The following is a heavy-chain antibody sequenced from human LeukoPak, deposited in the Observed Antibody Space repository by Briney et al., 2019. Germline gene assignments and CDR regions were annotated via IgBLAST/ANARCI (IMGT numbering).Heavy chain of an antibody. Sequence: GGSLRLSCAASGFTFSIYAMTWVRQAPGKGLEWVSGINGSGGTTYYADSVKGRFTISRDNSKNTLYLQMNSLRAEDTAVCYCAKEDDSSGYQTPYYFDYWGQGALVTVSS. J-gene: IGHJ4*02. D-gene: IGHD3-22*01. CDR1: GFTFSIYA. CDR3: AKEDDSSGYQTPYYFDY. V-gene: IGHV3-23*01. CDR2: INGSGGTT.